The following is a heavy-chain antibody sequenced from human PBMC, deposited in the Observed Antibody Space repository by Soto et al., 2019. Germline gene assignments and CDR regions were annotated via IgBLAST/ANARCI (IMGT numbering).Heavy chain of an antibody. CDR3: ARVDRRVTTVTTPSYYGMDV. CDR1: GGSISSYY. V-gene: IGHV4-59*01. D-gene: IGHD4-4*01. Sequence: PSEALSLTCAVSGGSISSYYWSWIRQPPGKGLEWIGYIYYSGSTNYNPSLKSRVTISVDTSKNQFSLKLSSVTAADTAVYYCARVDRRVTTVTTPSYYGMDVWGQGTTVTVSS. CDR2: IYYSGST. J-gene: IGHJ6*02.